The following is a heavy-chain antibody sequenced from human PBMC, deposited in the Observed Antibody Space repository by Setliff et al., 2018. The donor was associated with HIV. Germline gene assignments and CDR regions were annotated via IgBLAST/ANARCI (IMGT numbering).Heavy chain of an antibody. CDR3: ARGTTESCDY. V-gene: IGHV1-46*01. J-gene: IGHJ4*02. CDR1: GYIFTSYY. CDR2: INPGTGST. Sequence: GASVKVSCKASGYIFTSYYLHWVRQVPGQGLEWMGIINPGTGSTTYAQKFQGRVTMTWDMSTTTLSMELSSLTSEDTAVFYCARGTTESCDYWGQGTLVTAPQ. D-gene: IGHD4-17*01.